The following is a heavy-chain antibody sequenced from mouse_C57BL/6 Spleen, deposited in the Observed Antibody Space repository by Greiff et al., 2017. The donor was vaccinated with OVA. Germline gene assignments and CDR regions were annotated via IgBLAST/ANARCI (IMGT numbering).Heavy chain of an antibody. V-gene: IGHV1-7*01. D-gene: IGHD2-4*01. CDR3: ARAPLDNDYERSHDY. CDR2: LNPSSGYT. Sequence: VQLQESGAELAKPGASVKLSCKASGYTFTSYWMHWVKQRPGRGLEWIGYLNPSSGYTKYNEKFKDKATLTADKSSSTAYMQLSSLTYEVSAVYYCARAPLDNDYERSHDYWGQGTTRTVSS. CDR1: GYTFTSYW. J-gene: IGHJ2*01.